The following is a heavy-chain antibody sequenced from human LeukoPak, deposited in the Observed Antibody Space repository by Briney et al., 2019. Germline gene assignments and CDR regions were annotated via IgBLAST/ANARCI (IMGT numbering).Heavy chain of an antibody. CDR2: INHSGST. V-gene: IGHV4-34*01. D-gene: IGHD6-13*01. J-gene: IGHJ4*02. CDR1: GGSFSGYY. Sequence: SETLSLTCAVYGGSFSGYYWSWIRQPPGKGLEWIGEINHSGSTNYNPSLKSRVTISVDTSKNQFSLKLSSVTAADTAVYYCARHLGSSWYPGAHFDYWGQGTLVTVSS. CDR3: ARHLGSSWYPGAHFDY.